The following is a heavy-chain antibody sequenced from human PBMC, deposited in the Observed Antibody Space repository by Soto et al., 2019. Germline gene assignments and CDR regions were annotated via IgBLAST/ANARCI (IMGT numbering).Heavy chain of an antibody. CDR2: ISAYNGNT. CDR1: GYTFTSYG. CDR3: ARVRPPVLRSPIFGVAPDY. V-gene: IGHV1-18*01. J-gene: IGHJ4*02. D-gene: IGHD3-3*01. Sequence: ASVKVSCKASGYTFTSYGISWVRQAPGQGLEWMGWISAYNGNTNYAQKLQGRVTMTTDTSTSTAYMELRSLRSDDTAVYYCARVRPPVLRSPIFGVAPDYWGQGTLVTVSS.